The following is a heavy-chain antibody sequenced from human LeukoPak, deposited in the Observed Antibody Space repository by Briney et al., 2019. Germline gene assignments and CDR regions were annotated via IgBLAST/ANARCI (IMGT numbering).Heavy chain of an antibody. D-gene: IGHD6-13*01. CDR2: IYYSGST. V-gene: IGHV4-39*01. J-gene: IGHJ4*02. CDR3: ARHAGGISATGTRPFDY. CDR1: GASFSSSTYY. Sequence: SETLSLTCTVSGASFSSSTYYWGWIRQPPGEGLEWIGSIYYSGSTYYNPSLKSRVTMSVDTSKNQFSRKLSSVTAADTAVYYCARHAGGISATGTRPFDYWGQGTLVTVSS.